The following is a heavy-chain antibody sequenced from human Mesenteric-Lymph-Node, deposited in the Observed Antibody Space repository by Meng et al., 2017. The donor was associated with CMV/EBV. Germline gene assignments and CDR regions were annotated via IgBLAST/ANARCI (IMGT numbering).Heavy chain of an antibody. J-gene: IGHJ4*02. CDR3: VHKRSGSASYYY. CDR2: IYWNDDK. D-gene: IGHD3-10*01. V-gene: IGHV2-5*08. Sequence: SGPTLVKPTQTLTLTCTFSGFSPSTSGMRVSWIRQPPGKALEWLALIYWNDDKHYSPSLKSGLTITKDTSKNQVVLTMTNMGPVDTATYYCVHKRSGSASYYYWGQGTLVTVSS. CDR1: GFSPSTSGMR.